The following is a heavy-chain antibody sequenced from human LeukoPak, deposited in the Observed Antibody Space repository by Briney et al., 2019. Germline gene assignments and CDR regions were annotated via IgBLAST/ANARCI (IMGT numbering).Heavy chain of an antibody. V-gene: IGHV3-48*03. CDR2: VSSSASTI. J-gene: IGHJ4*02. Sequence: GGSLRLSCAASGFSFGSYEMNWVRQAPGKGLEWVSYVSSSASTIYYADSAKGRFTISRDNAKNSLYLQMNSLRAEDTGVYYCASISGGLGLAPGHWGQGTLVTVSS. CDR3: ASISGGLGLAPGH. D-gene: IGHD3/OR15-3a*01. CDR1: GFSFGSYE.